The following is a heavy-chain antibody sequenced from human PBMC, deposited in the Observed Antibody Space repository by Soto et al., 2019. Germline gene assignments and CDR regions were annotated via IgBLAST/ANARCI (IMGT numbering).Heavy chain of an antibody. V-gene: IGHV4-30-2*01. Sequence: QLQLQESGSGLVKPSQTLSLTCAVSGGSISSGGYYWSWIRQPPGKGLEWIGYIYHSGSTSYNPSIKSRVTISVDRSKKQYSLELSSVTAADTAVYYCARGQVVAAQHWGQGTLVTVSS. J-gene: IGHJ4*02. CDR2: IYHSGST. CDR1: GGSISSGGYY. D-gene: IGHD2-15*01. CDR3: ARGQVVAAQH.